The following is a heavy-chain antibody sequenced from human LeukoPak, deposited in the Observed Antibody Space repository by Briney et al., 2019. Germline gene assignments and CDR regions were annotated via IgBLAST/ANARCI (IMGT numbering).Heavy chain of an antibody. D-gene: IGHD6-19*01. V-gene: IGHV4-59*08. Sequence: SETLSLTCTVSGGSISSYYWSWIRQPPGKGLEWIGYIYYSGSTNYNPSLKSRVTISVDTSKNQFSLKLSSVTAADTAVYYCARRSSDWNKYYFDYWGQGTLVTVSS. J-gene: IGHJ4*02. CDR3: ARRSSDWNKYYFDY. CDR1: GGSISSYY. CDR2: IYYSGST.